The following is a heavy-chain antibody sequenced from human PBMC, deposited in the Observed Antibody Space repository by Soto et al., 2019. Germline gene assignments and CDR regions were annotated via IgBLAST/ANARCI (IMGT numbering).Heavy chain of an antibody. Sequence: EVQLLESWGGLVQPGGSLRISCAATGFTFSSYGMSWVRQAPGQGLEGASGIPGGGDSTYYAGSVKGRFTISRDNSKNAVCLQMNSLSAEDTAVHYCAKEGGVIGIRFFNYWGQGTRVTVSS. CDR1: GFTFSSYG. J-gene: IGHJ4*02. D-gene: IGHD2-21*01. CDR3: AKEGGVIGIRFFNY. V-gene: IGHV3-23*01. CDR2: IPGGGDST.